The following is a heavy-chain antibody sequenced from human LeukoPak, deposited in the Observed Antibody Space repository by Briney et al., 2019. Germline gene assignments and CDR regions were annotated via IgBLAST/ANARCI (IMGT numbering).Heavy chain of an antibody. CDR2: IKLDGNGR. Sequence: GGSLRLSCAASGFFFSNYWMSWVRQAQGKGLEWVANIKLDGNGRFYVDSVKGRFTISRDNNKKSVYLQMNSLRAEDTAVYYCARDTDDFQGLDIWGQGTRVTVSS. CDR1: GFFFSNYW. V-gene: IGHV3-7*01. J-gene: IGHJ3*02. CDR3: ARDTDDFQGLDI. D-gene: IGHD3-3*01.